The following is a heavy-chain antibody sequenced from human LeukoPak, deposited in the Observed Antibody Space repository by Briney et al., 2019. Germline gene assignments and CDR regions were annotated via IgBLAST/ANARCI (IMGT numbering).Heavy chain of an antibody. Sequence: SETLSLTCTVSGGSISNYYWSWIRQPPGKGLEWIGYIYYGGSTNYNPSLTSRVTISIDTSKSHFSLKLSSVTAADTAMYYCARSKTTTVTTPDYWGQGSLVTVSS. J-gene: IGHJ4*02. CDR3: ARSKTTTVTTPDY. D-gene: IGHD4-17*01. V-gene: IGHV4-59*01. CDR2: IYYGGST. CDR1: GGSISNYY.